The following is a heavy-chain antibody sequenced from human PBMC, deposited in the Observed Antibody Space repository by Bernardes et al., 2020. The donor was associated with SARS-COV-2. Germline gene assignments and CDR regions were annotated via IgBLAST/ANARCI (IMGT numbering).Heavy chain of an antibody. V-gene: IGHV4-34*01. Sequence: SQTLSPTCAVYGSSFSGFYWSWIRQPPGKGLEWIGEINHSGSTNYNPSLKSRVTISVDTSKNQFSLKLSSVTAADTAVYYCARGAAPDYWGQGTLVTVSS. J-gene: IGHJ4*02. CDR1: GSSFSGFY. D-gene: IGHD6-25*01. CDR2: INHSGST. CDR3: ARGAAPDY.